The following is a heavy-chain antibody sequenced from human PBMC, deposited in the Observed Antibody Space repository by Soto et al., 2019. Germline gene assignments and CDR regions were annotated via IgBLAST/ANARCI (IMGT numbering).Heavy chain of an antibody. D-gene: IGHD6-19*01. J-gene: IGHJ4*02. V-gene: IGHV3-48*03. CDR1: GFTFSSYE. CDR2: ISSSGSTI. CDR3: ERSRAVYGSYRNDY. Sequence: GGSLRLSCAASGFTFSSYEMNWVRQAPGKGLEWVSYISSSGSTIYYADSVKGRFTISRDNAKNSLYLQMNSLRAEDTAVYYCERSRAVYGSYRNDYWGQGTLVTVSS.